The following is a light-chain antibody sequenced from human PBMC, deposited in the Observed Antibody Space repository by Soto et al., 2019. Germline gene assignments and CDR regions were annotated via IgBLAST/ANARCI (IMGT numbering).Light chain of an antibody. J-gene: IGLJ2*01. CDR3: SSYTSSSPYVL. V-gene: IGLV2-14*01. CDR1: SSDVGGYNF. CDR2: DVN. Sequence: QSVLTQPASVSGSPGQSITISCTGTSSDVGGYNFVSWYQQHPGKAPKLMIYDVNNRPSGVSDRFSGSKSGNTASLTISGLQAEDEADYFCSSYTSSSPYVLFGGGTKLTVL.